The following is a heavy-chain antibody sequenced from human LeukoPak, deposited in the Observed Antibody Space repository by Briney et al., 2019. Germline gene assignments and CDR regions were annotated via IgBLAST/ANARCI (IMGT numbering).Heavy chain of an antibody. V-gene: IGHV4-4*09. CDR3: AATGGSYGYSGFDS. CDR1: GDSISSS. D-gene: IGHD3-16*01. Sequence: SETLSLTCTVSGDSISSSWSWIRQPPGNALEWIGSTYIRGTPHYNPSLKSRVIMSLDTSKTQFSLKLTSVTAADTAVYYCAATGGSYGYSGFDSWGQGTLVTVSS. CDR2: TYIRGTP. J-gene: IGHJ4*02.